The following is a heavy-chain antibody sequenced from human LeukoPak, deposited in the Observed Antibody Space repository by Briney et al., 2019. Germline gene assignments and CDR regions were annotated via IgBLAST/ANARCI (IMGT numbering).Heavy chain of an antibody. CDR2: ISTSSSYI. D-gene: IGHD2-2*01. J-gene: IGHJ5*02. CDR3: ARDGCSSTSCRFYNWFDP. V-gene: IGHV3-21*01. Sequence: GGSLRLSCAASGFMFSTYEMNWVRQAPGKGLEWVSFISTSSSYIHYADSVKGRFTISRDNAKNSLYLQMNSLRAEDTAVYYCARDGCSSTSCRFYNWFDPWGQGTLVTVSS. CDR1: GFMFSTYE.